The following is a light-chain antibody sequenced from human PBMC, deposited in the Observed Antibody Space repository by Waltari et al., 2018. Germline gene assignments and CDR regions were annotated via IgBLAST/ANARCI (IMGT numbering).Light chain of an antibody. V-gene: IGLV3-27*01. CDR3: YSAADNNRV. CDR2: KDS. CDR1: VLAKKKY. Sequence: SYALTQPSSVSVSPGQTARTTCSGEVLAKKKYARWFQQKPGQAPVLVIYKDSERPSGIPERVSGSSSGTTVTLTISGAQVEDEADYYCYSAADNNRVFGGGTKLTVL. J-gene: IGLJ3*02.